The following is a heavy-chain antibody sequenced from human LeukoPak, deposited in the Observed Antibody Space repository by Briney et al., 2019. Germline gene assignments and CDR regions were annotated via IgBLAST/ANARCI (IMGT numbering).Heavy chain of an antibody. Sequence: GGSLRLSCAASGFTVSSNYMSWVRQAPGKGLEWVSVIYSGGSTYYADSVKGRFTISRDNSKNTLYLQMNSLRAEDTAMYYCARDWVSGSGSLDSWGQGILVTVSS. J-gene: IGHJ4*02. CDR3: ARDWVSGSGSLDS. CDR1: GFTVSSNY. CDR2: IYSGGST. V-gene: IGHV3-66*01. D-gene: IGHD3-10*01.